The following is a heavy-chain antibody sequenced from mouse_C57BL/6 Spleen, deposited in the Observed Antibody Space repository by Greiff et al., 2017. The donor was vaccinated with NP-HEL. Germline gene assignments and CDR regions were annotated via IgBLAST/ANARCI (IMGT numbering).Heavy chain of an antibody. V-gene: IGHV1-67*01. D-gene: IGHD1-1*01. CDR3: ESRRIATVVAPY. CDR1: GYTFTDYA. J-gene: IGHJ2*01. Sequence: QVQLQQSGPELVRPGVSVKISCKGSGYTFTDYAMHWVKQSHAKSLEWIGVISTYYGDASYNQKFKDKAIMTVDKSSSTAYMELVRLTSEDSAVYYGESRRIATVVAPYWGQGTTLTVSS. CDR2: ISTYYGDA.